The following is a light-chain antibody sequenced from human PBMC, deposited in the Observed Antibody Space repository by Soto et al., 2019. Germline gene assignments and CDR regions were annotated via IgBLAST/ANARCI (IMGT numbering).Light chain of an antibody. J-gene: IGKJ4*01. CDR3: QRYNNWPLT. CDR1: QSVSSK. Sequence: EIVMTQSPATLSVSPGERATLSCRASQSVSSKLAWYQQKPGQPPRLLIYAASTRATGIPVRFSGSGSGTDFTLTINSLQSEDFAVYYCQRYNNWPLTFGGGTKVDIK. CDR2: AAS. V-gene: IGKV3D-15*01.